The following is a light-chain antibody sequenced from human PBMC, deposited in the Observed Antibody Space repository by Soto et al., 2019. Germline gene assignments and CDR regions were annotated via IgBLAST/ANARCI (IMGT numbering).Light chain of an antibody. J-gene: IGKJ2*01. CDR1: QSISHW. Sequence: DIQMTQSPSTLSAFVGDTVTITCRASQSISHWLAWYQQRPGRAPKLLIYDASSLESGVPSRFSGSGSGTEFTLTISSLQPDDFATYYCQQYSAYPNTFGQGTKLEIK. V-gene: IGKV1-5*01. CDR3: QQYSAYPNT. CDR2: DAS.